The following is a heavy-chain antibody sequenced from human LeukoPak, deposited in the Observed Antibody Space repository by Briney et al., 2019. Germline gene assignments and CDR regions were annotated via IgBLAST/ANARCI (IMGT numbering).Heavy chain of an antibody. V-gene: IGHV3-43*02. J-gene: IGHJ5*02. CDR2: ISGDGGST. Sequence: PGESLRLSCAADGFTFDDYAMHWVRQAPGKGLEWISLISGDGGSTYYADSVKSRFTISRDNSKTSLYLQMNSLRTEDTAFYYCAKGLMGSGYYNWFDPWGQGTLVIVSS. CDR1: GFTFDDYA. D-gene: IGHD3-3*01. CDR3: AKGLMGSGYYNWFDP.